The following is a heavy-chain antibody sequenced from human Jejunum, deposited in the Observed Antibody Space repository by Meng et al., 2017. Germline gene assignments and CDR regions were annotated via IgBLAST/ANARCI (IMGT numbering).Heavy chain of an antibody. Sequence: GGSLRLSCAASGFTFSSYEMNWVRQAPGKGLEWVSYISGRGTTIYYADSVKGRFTISRDNAKNSVHLQMNSLRVEDTAIYYCVKAPGGGYNWFDPWGQGILVTVSS. V-gene: IGHV3-48*03. J-gene: IGHJ5*02. CDR2: ISGRGTTI. CDR1: GFTFSSYE. D-gene: IGHD3-16*01. CDR3: VKAPGGGYNWFDP.